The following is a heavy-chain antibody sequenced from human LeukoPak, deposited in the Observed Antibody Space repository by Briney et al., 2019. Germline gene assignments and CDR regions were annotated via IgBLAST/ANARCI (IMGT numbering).Heavy chain of an antibody. Sequence: GGSLRLSCTASGFTFRNYALSWVRQAPGKGLEWVSSIGTSDNATCYADSVKGRFTISRDNSKNTLYLQMDSLRAEDTAVYYCARDQAFDWYYYYYRMDVWGLGTTVSVSS. D-gene: IGHD3-9*01. CDR3: ARDQAFDWYYYYYRMDV. V-gene: IGHV3-23*01. CDR1: GFTFRNYA. CDR2: IGTSDNAT. J-gene: IGHJ6*02.